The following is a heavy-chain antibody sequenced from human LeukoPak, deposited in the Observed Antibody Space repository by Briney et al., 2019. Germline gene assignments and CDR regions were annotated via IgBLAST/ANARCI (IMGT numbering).Heavy chain of an antibody. J-gene: IGHJ1*01. CDR2: IYYSGST. V-gene: IGHV4-39*01. CDR1: GGSISSSNYY. D-gene: IGHD5-24*01. Sequence: PSETLSLTCTVSGGSISSSNYYRGWIRQPPGKGLEWIGSIYYSGSTYYNPSLKSRVTISVDTSKNQFSLKLSSVTAADTAVYYCARADGYTRYFQHWGQGTLVTVSS. CDR3: ARADGYTRYFQH.